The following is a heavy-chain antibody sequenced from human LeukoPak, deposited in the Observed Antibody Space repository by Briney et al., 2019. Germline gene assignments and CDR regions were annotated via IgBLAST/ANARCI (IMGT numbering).Heavy chain of an antibody. CDR3: ARGSGAPYDSSGYYLDY. V-gene: IGHV4-30-2*01. J-gene: IGHJ4*02. D-gene: IGHD3-22*01. CDR2: IYHSGST. CDR1: GGSISSGGYS. Sequence: PSETLSLTCAVSGGSISSGGYSWSWIRQPPGKGLEWIGYIYHSGSTYYNPSLKSRVTISVDTSKNQFSLKLSSVTAADTAVYYCARGSGAPYDSSGYYLDYWGQGTLVTVSS.